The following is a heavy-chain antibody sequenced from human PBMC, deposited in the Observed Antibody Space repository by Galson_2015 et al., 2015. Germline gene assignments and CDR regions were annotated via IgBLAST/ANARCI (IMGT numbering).Heavy chain of an antibody. V-gene: IGHV5-51*01. D-gene: IGHD3-3*01. J-gene: IGHJ4*02. Sequence: QSGAEVKKPGESLKISCKGSGYIFASYWIGWVRQMPGKGLEWMGIIYPGDSDTRYSPPFQGQVTISIDKSISTAYLQWSSPKASDTAMYYCARPRSVSKGYFDYWGQGTLVTVSS. CDR1: GYIFASYW. CDR3: ARPRSVSKGYFDY. CDR2: IYPGDSDT.